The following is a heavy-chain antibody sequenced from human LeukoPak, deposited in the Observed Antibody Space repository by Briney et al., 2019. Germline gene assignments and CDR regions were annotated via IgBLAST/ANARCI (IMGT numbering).Heavy chain of an antibody. J-gene: IGHJ4*02. CDR3: ARSNMVRGVRALDY. CDR1: GGSFSGYY. V-gene: IGHV4-34*01. Sequence: SETLSLTCAVYGGSFSGYYWSWIRQPPGKGLEWIGEINHSGSTNYNPSLKSRVTRSVDTSKNQFSLKLSSVTAADTAVYYCARSNMVRGVRALDYWGQGTLVTVSS. D-gene: IGHD3-10*01. CDR2: INHSGST.